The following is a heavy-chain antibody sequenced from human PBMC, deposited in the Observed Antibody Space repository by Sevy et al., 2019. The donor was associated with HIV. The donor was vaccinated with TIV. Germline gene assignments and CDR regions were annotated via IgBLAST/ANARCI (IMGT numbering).Heavy chain of an antibody. CDR2: LYHTWNT. V-gene: IGHV4-38-2*01. J-gene: IGHJ4*02. D-gene: IGHD3-22*01. CDR3: ARGGYYDTSGYISSYFDY. CDR1: GYSISSGYY. Sequence: SETLSLTCAVSGYSISSGYYWAWIRQPPGKGLEWIGSLYHTWNTYNPSLKSRVTISVDTSKNHSSLNLGSVTAADTAVYFCARGGYYDTSGYISSYFDYWGQGILVTVSS.